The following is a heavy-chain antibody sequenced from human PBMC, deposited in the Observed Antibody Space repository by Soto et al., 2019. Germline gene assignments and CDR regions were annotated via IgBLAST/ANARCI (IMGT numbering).Heavy chain of an antibody. CDR1: GGSFSNYY. CDR2: INHSGRT. V-gene: IGHV4-34*01. Sequence: PSETLSLTCAVYGGSFSNYYWNWIRQPPGKGLEWIGEINHSGRTNYNPSLKSRLTISVDTSKNQFSLQLTSATAADTAVYYCARGIVETTKGHFDYWGHGTLVTVSS. J-gene: IGHJ4*01. D-gene: IGHD1-26*01. CDR3: ARGIVETTKGHFDY.